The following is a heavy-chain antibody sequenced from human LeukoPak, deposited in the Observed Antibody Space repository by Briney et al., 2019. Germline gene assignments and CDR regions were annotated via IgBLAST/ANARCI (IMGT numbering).Heavy chain of an antibody. CDR2: ISAYNGNT. D-gene: IGHD3-9*01. CDR1: GYTFTSYG. J-gene: IGHJ4*02. Sequence: GASVKVSCKASGYTFTSYGISWVRQAPGQGLEWMGWISAYNGNTNYAQKLQGRVTMTTDTSTSTAYMELRSLRSDDTAVYYYARDSFDWLSNAIDYWGQGTLVTVSS. CDR3: ARDSFDWLSNAIDY. V-gene: IGHV1-18*01.